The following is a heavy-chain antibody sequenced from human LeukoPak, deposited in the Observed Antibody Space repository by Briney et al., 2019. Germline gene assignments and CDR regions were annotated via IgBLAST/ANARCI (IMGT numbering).Heavy chain of an antibody. CDR2: ISAYNGNT. Sequence: VASVKVSCKASGYTFTSYGISWVRQAPGQGLEWMGWISAYNGNTNYAQKLQGRVTMTTDTSTSTAYMELRSLRSDDTAVYYCARDHPIVVVVAAALDYWGQGTLVTVSS. J-gene: IGHJ4*02. D-gene: IGHD2-15*01. CDR3: ARDHPIVVVVAAALDY. CDR1: GYTFTSYG. V-gene: IGHV1-18*01.